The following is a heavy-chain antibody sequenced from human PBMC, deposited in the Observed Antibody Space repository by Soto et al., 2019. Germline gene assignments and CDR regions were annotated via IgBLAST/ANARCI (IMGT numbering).Heavy chain of an antibody. CDR2: ISAYNGNT. V-gene: IGHV1-18*01. J-gene: IGHJ5*02. D-gene: IGHD3-16*01. Sequence: ASVKVSCKASGYTFTSYGISWVRQAPGQGLEWMGWISAYNGNTNYAQKLQGRVTMTTDTSTSTAYMELRSLRSDDTAVYYCARDQSCHDLVWWLDPWGQGTLVTVSS. CDR3: ARDQSCHDLVWWLDP. CDR1: GYTFTSYG.